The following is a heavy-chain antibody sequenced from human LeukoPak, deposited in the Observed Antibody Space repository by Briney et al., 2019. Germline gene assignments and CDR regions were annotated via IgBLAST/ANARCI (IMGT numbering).Heavy chain of an antibody. CDR2: MNPNSGNK. CDR1: GYTFINYD. CDR3: ARGRDYSDTSGYNDY. D-gene: IGHD3-22*01. J-gene: IGHJ4*02. Sequence: ASVKVSCKASGYTFINYDIYWVRQATGQGLEWMGWMNPNSGNKGYAQKFQGRVTMTRDTSTSTAYMELSSLRSEDTAVYYCARGRDYSDTSGYNDYWGQGTLVTVPS. V-gene: IGHV1-8*01.